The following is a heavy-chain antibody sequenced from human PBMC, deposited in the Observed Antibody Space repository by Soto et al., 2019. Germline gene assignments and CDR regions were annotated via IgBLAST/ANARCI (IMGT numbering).Heavy chain of an antibody. Sequence: VKVSCKASGGSLSTNPISWVRQAPGQGLEWMGGTGSGTGPGNHAQKFQGRLTVTADKSTSTVYMELTNLSSEDTAVYYCARRDSGGFYRFFDSWGQGTLVTVSS. V-gene: IGHV1-69*06. CDR2: TGSGTGPG. CDR3: ARRDSGGFYRFFDS. J-gene: IGHJ4*02. CDR1: GGSLSTNP. D-gene: IGHD2-15*01.